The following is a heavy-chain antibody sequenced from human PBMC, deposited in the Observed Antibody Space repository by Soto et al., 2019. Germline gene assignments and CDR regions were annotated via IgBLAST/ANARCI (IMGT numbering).Heavy chain of an antibody. CDR3: ARAGVVGATALDY. V-gene: IGHV4-30-2*01. CDR1: GGSISSGGYS. Sequence: QLQLQESGSGLVKPSQTLSLTCAVSGGSISSGGYSWSWIRQPPGKVLEWIGYIYHSGSTYYNPSLQSRVTISVDRSKTQFSLKLSSVTAADTAVYYCARAGVVGATALDYWGQGTLVTVSS. CDR2: IYHSGST. D-gene: IGHD1-26*01. J-gene: IGHJ4*02.